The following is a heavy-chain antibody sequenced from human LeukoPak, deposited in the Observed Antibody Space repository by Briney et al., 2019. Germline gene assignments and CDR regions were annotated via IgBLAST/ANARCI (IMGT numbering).Heavy chain of an antibody. CDR2: INPNSGGT. Sequence: ASVKVSCKASGYTFTGYYMHWVRQAPGQGLEWMGWINPNSGGTNYAQKFQGRVTMTRDTSISTAYMELSRLGSDDTAVYYCVRDPGSGYSFLYYFDYWGQGTLVTVSS. D-gene: IGHD5-18*01. CDR1: GYTFTGYY. J-gene: IGHJ4*02. V-gene: IGHV1-2*02. CDR3: VRDPGSGYSFLYYFDY.